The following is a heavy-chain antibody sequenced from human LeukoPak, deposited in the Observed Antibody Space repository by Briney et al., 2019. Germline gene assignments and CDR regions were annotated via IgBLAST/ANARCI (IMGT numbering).Heavy chain of an antibody. J-gene: IGHJ4*02. CDR3: ALKTDSSCWYVN. CDR2: IIPIFGTA. V-gene: IGHV1-69*13. Sequence: ASVKVSCKASGGTFSSYTISWVRQAPGQGLEWMGGIIPIFGTANYAQKFQGRVTITADESTSTAYMELSSLRSEDTAVYYCALKTDSSCWYVNWGQGTLVTVSS. CDR1: GGTFSSYT. D-gene: IGHD6-19*01.